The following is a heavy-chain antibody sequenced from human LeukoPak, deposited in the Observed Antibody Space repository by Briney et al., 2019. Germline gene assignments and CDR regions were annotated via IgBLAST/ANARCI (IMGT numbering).Heavy chain of an antibody. CDR1: GFTFSSSA. CDR2: ISGSGGNT. Sequence: GGSLTLSCAASGFTFSSSAMSWVRQAPGKGLEWVSAISGSGGNTYYADSVKGRFSISRDNAKNSLYLQMNSLRAEDTAVYYCASFVGQYFFDYWGQGTLVTVSS. D-gene: IGHD2-15*01. CDR3: ASFVGQYFFDY. V-gene: IGHV3-23*01. J-gene: IGHJ4*02.